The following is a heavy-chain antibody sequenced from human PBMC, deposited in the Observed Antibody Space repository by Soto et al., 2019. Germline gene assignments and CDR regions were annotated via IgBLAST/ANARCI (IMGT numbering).Heavy chain of an antibody. CDR1: GGSFRNYY. V-gene: IGHV4-34*01. J-gene: IGHJ5*02. CDR3: ARGGNVVVVAENSAKFDP. Sequence: PSETLSLTCGVYGGSFRNYYWIWVRQPPGKGLEWIGEINHSGSTNYNPSLKSRVTISVDTSKNQFSLKLSSVTAADTAVYYCARGGNVVVVAENSAKFDPWGQGTLVTVS. D-gene: IGHD2-15*01. CDR2: INHSGST.